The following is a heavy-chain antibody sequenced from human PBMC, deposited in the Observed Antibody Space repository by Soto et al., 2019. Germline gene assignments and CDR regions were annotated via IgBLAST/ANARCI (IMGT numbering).Heavy chain of an antibody. J-gene: IGHJ5*02. Sequence: GASVKVSCKASGYTLTSYGISWVRQAPGQGLEWMGWISAYNGNTNCAQKLQGRVTMTTDTSTSTAYMELRSLRSDDTAVYYCARVYSGWYVYWFDPWGQGTLVTVSS. CDR3: ARVYSGWYVYWFDP. CDR2: ISAYNGNT. V-gene: IGHV1-18*01. D-gene: IGHD6-19*01. CDR1: GYTLTSYG.